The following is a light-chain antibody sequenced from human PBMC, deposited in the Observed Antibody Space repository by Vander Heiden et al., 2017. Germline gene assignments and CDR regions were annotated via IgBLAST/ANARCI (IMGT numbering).Light chain of an antibody. CDR1: QSISSY. CDR2: AAS. Sequence: DSQMTQSPSSLSASVGDRVTITCRAIQSISSYLNWYQQKPGKAPKLLIYAASSLQSGVPSRFSGSGSGTDFTLTISSLQPEDFATYYCQQSDSTPPTFGQGTKLEIK. V-gene: IGKV1-39*01. CDR3: QQSDSTPPT. J-gene: IGKJ2*01.